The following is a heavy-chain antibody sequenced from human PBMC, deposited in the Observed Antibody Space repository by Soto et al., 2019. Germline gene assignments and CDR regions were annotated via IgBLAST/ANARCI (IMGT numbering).Heavy chain of an antibody. V-gene: IGHV3-30*18. CDR2: ISYDGSNK. J-gene: IGHJ6*02. CDR3: AKDVTMVRGVLAPYYYGMDV. Sequence: QVQLVESGGGVVQPGRSLRLSCAASGFTFSSYGMHWVRQAPGKGLEWVAVISYDGSNKYYADSVKGRFTISRDNSKNTLYLQMTSLRAEDTAVYYCAKDVTMVRGVLAPYYYGMDVWGQGTTVTVSS. D-gene: IGHD3-10*01. CDR1: GFTFSSYG.